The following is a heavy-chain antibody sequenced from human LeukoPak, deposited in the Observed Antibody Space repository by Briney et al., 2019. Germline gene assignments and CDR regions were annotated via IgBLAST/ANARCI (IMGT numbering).Heavy chain of an antibody. CDR1: GYTFTGHS. Sequence: GASVKVSCKASGYTFTGHSMYWVRQAPGQGLEWMGWIKPNSGGTNYAQKFQGRVTMTRDTSISTAYMELSRLRSDDTAVYYCARGVVFGYSGSYYFDYWGQGTLVTVSS. V-gene: IGHV1-2*02. J-gene: IGHJ4*02. CDR3: ARGVVFGYSGSYYFDY. CDR2: IKPNSGGT. D-gene: IGHD1-26*01.